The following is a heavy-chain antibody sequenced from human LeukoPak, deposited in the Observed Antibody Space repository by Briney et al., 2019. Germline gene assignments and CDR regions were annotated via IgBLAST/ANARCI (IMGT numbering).Heavy chain of an antibody. V-gene: IGHV3-7*02. CDR3: XCLDXRSGRRGEASNY. CDR2: TPEDEHGT. Sequence: PGGSLRLSCVASGFNINRYWMDWVRQAPGKGLEWVASTPEDEHGTFYVGSVQGRFTVSRDNAKNSLHLQMNSLRTEDTAVYFCXCLDXRSGRRGEASNYWGQGTLVTVST. D-gene: IGHD3-16*01. J-gene: IGHJ4*02. CDR1: GFNINRYW.